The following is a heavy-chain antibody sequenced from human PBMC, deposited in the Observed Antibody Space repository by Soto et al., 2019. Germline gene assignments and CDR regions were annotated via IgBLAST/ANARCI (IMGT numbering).Heavy chain of an antibody. V-gene: IGHV4-34*01. CDR3: ARDKKWLRFDSYYYYYYGMDV. J-gene: IGHJ6*02. CDR1: GGSFSGYY. CDR2: INHSGST. D-gene: IGHD5-12*01. Sequence: QVQLQQWGAGLLKPSETLSLTCAVYGGSFSGYYWCWIRQPPGKGLEWIGEINHSGSTNYNPSLKSRVTISEDTSKNQFSLKLSSVTAADTAVYYCARDKKWLRFDSYYYYYYGMDVWGQGTTVTVSS.